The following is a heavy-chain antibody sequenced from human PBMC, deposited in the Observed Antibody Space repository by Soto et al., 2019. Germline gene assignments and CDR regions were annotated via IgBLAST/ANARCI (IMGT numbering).Heavy chain of an antibody. Sequence: GASVKVSCKASGYTFTNYYIHWVRQAPGQGLEWMGIIIPSGGATTYAQKFQGRATMTRDTSTSTVYMEVNSLRAEDTAVYYCAKRGDIVEVSRTFVGYGMDVWGQGTTVTVSS. D-gene: IGHD2-2*01. CDR2: IIPSGGAT. V-gene: IGHV1-46*01. CDR3: AKRGDIVEVSRTFVGYGMDV. J-gene: IGHJ6*02. CDR1: GYTFTNYY.